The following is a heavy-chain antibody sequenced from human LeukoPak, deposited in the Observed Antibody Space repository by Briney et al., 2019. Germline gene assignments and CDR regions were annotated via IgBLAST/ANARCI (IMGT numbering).Heavy chain of an antibody. D-gene: IGHD2-2*01. CDR3: ASTAYGSSNGYY. CDR1: GGGISGSNC. Sequence: SGTLSLTCAVSGGGISGSNCWSWVRQPPGKGLVWIGEIYHSGSTNYNPSLKSRVTISVDKSKNQFSLKLSSVTAADTAVYYCASTAYGSSNGYYWGQGTLVTVSS. CDR2: IYHSGST. J-gene: IGHJ4*02. V-gene: IGHV4-4*02.